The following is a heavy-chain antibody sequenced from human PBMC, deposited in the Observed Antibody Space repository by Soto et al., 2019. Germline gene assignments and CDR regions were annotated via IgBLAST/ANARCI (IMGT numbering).Heavy chain of an antibody. V-gene: IGHV2-5*02. J-gene: IGHJ4*02. CDR3: AHSLRESGCSGGSCYYFDF. Sequence: QITLKESGPTLVEPTQSLTLTCTFSGFSLSTNGVGVGWVRQAPGKAPEWLAIIFWDEDVRYSPSLKRRLSTIGDTSKNLVVLIMTNVDPVDTATYFCAHSLRESGCSGGSCYYFDFWGQGTLVTVSS. CDR1: GFSLSTNGVG. CDR2: IFWDEDV. D-gene: IGHD2-15*01.